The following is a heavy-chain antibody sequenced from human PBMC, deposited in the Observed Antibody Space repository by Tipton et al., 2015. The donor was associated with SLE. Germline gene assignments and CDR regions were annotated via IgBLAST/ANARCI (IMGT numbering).Heavy chain of an antibody. V-gene: IGHV4-38-2*01. CDR1: GYSISSGYY. D-gene: IGHD6-19*01. CDR2: IYHSGST. CDR3: AGSAVAGTLDY. J-gene: IGHJ4*02. Sequence: TLSLTCAVSGYSISSGYYWGWIRQPPGKGLEWIGSIYHSGSTYYNPSLKSRVTTSVDTSKNQFSLKLSSVTAADTAVYYCAGSAVAGTLDYWGQGTLVTVSS.